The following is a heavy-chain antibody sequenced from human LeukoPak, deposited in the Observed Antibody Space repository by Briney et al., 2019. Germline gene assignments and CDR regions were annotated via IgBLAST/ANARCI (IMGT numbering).Heavy chain of an antibody. CDR2: IKQDGSGK. J-gene: IGHJ6*02. CDR1: GFTFSSYW. Sequence: GGSLRLSCAASGFTFSSYWMSWVRQAPGKGLEWVANIKQDGSGKYYVDSVKGRFTISRDNAKNSLYLQMNSLRAEDTAVYYCARDSRYCGGGCIGMDVWGQGTTVTVSS. CDR3: ARDSRYCGGGCIGMDV. V-gene: IGHV3-7*01. D-gene: IGHD2-21*02.